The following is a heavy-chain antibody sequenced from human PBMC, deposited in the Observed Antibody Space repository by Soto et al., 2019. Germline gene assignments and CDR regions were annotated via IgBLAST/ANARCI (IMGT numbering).Heavy chain of an antibody. CDR1: GGSISSGGYY. V-gene: IGHV4-31*03. J-gene: IGHJ4*02. CDR2: IYYSGST. CDR3: ARANDQQLVPY. D-gene: IGHD6-13*01. Sequence: SETLSLTCTVSGGSISSGGYYWSWIRQHPGKGLEWIGYIYYSGSTYYNSSLKSRVTISVDTSKNQFSLKLSSVTAADTAVYYCARANDQQLVPYWGQGTLVTVSS.